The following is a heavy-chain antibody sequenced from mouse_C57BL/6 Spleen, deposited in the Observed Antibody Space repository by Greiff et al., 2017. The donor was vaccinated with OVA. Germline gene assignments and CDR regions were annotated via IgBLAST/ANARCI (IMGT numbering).Heavy chain of an antibody. J-gene: IGHJ4*01. Sequence: DVMMVESGGGLVKPGGSLKLSCAASGFTFSSYAMSWVRQTPEKRLEWVATISDGGSYTYYPDNVKGRFTISRDNAKNNLYLQMSHLKSEDTAMYYCARDQGYDYDGRDAMDYWGQGTSVTVSS. CDR1: GFTFSSYA. CDR2: ISDGGSYT. CDR3: ARDQGYDYDGRDAMDY. V-gene: IGHV5-4*01. D-gene: IGHD2-4*01.